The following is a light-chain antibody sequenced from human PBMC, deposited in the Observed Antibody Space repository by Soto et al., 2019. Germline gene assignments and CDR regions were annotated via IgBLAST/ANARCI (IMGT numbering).Light chain of an antibody. CDR3: QQYNGT. CDR2: KAS. Sequence: DIQMTQSPSTLSASVGDRVTITCRASQSISSWLAWYQQKPGKAPKLLIYKASSLESGVPSRFSGSGSGTEFTITISSLHTDDFATYYCQQYNGTFGQGTKVEIK. CDR1: QSISSW. J-gene: IGKJ1*01. V-gene: IGKV1-5*03.